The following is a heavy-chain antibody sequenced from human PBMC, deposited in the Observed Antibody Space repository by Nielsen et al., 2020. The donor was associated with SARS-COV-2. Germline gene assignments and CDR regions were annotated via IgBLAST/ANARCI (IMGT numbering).Heavy chain of an antibody. V-gene: IGHV4-39*02. Sequence: GSLRLSCTISDDSMSSSSYYWGWIRQPPGKGLEWIGSIYYTGTTYYSPSLKSRVTISVDTSENQFSLKPTSVTAADTAMYYCCRDGYNGGFDSWGQGTLVTVSS. CDR2: IYYTGTT. CDR1: DDSMSSSSYY. J-gene: IGHJ4*02. CDR3: CRDGYNGGFDS. D-gene: IGHD5-24*01.